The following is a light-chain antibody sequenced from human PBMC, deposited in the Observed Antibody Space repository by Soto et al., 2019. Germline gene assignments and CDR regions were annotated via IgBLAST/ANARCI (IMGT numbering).Light chain of an antibody. J-gene: IGLJ2*01. CDR3: QSYDRSIVV. CDR2: EDN. V-gene: IGLV6-57*04. Sequence: NFMLTQPHSVSESPGKTVTISCTRSSGSIASKYVQWYQQRPGSAPTTVIYEDNQRPSGVPDRFSGSIDSSSNSASLTISGLKTEDEADYYCQSYDRSIVVFGGGTKLTVL. CDR1: SGSIASKY.